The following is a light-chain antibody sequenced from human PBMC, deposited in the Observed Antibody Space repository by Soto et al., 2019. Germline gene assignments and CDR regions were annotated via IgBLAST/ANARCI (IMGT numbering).Light chain of an antibody. CDR1: SSNIGNNA. CDR3: AAWDASLNGRV. CDR2: YDD. V-gene: IGLV1-36*01. Sequence: QSVLTQPPSVSEAPRQRVTISCSGSSSNIGNNAVNWYQQLPGKAPKLLIYYDDLLPSGVSDRFSGSKSGTSASLAISGLQSEDDADYYCAAWDASLNGRVFGGGTPLTVL. J-gene: IGLJ3*02.